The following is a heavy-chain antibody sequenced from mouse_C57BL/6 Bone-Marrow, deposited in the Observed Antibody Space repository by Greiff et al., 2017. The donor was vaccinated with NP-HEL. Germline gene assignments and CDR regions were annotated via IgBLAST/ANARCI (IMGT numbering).Heavy chain of an antibody. D-gene: IGHD2-3*01. J-gene: IGHJ1*03. V-gene: IGHV1-69*01. Sequence: VQLQQPGAELVMPGASVKLSCKASGYTFTSYWMHWVKQRPGQGLEWIGEIDPSDSYTNYNQKFKGKSTLTVDKSSRTAYMQLSSLTSWDSAVYYCSRGGLLPCYFDVWGTGTAVTVSS. CDR1: GYTFTSYW. CDR3: SRGGLLPCYFDV. CDR2: IDPSDSYT.